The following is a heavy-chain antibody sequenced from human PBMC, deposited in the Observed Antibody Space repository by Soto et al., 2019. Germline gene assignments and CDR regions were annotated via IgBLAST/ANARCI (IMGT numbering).Heavy chain of an antibody. CDR2: ISTYNGNT. V-gene: IGHV1-18*01. Sequence: ASVKVSCKASGYTFTNYGFTWVRQAPGQGLEWLGWISTYNGNTKYAQKVQGRLTMTTDTSTSTANMELTSLRSDDTALSYCGRTTVTASYYYMDVWGKGSTVTASS. CDR1: GYTFTNYG. D-gene: IGHD4-17*01. CDR3: GRTTVTASYYYMDV. J-gene: IGHJ6*03.